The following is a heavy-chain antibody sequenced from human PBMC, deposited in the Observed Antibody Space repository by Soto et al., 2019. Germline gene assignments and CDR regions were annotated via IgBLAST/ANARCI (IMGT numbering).Heavy chain of an antibody. J-gene: IGHJ4*02. CDR3: ARLGSSGVAGYSGADY. D-gene: IGHD6-19*01. CDR1: GGSISSYY. Sequence: SETLSLTCTVSGGSISSYYWSWIRQPPGKGLEWIGYIYYSGSTNYNPSLKSRVTISVDTSKNQFSLKLSSVTAADTAVYYCARLGSSGVAGYSGADYWGQGTLVTVSS. V-gene: IGHV4-59*08. CDR2: IYYSGST.